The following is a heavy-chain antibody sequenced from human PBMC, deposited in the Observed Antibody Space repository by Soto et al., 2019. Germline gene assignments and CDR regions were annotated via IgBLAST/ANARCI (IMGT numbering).Heavy chain of an antibody. CDR3: ARSSGRYSDFDY. J-gene: IGHJ4*02. CDR1: GYTFTAYD. CDR2: INPNSGDT. Sequence: QVQLVQSGAEVKKPGASVKVSCKASGYTFTAYDLHWVRQAPGQGLEWMGWINPNSGDTNYAQKFQGRITMTRDTSISTAYMEVSRLTSDDTAVYYCARSSGRYSDFDYWGQGTLVTVSS. V-gene: IGHV1-2*02. D-gene: IGHD1-26*01.